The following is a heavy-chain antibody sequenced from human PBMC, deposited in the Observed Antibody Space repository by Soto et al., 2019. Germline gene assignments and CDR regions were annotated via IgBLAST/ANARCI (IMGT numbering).Heavy chain of an antibody. V-gene: IGHV3-48*01. CDR1: GFTFSSYS. J-gene: IGHJ5*02. CDR3: SRDPSYDFGSGYYSTYDCCDP. CDR2: ISSSSSTI. D-gene: IGHD3-3*01. Sequence: EVQLVESGGGLVQPGGSLRLSCAASGFTFSSYSMNWVRQAPGKGLEWVSYISSSSSTIYYADSVKGRFTISRDNAKNSLYMQMNSLRAEDTAVYYCSRDPSYDFGSGYYSTYDCCDPWGQGTLVTVSS.